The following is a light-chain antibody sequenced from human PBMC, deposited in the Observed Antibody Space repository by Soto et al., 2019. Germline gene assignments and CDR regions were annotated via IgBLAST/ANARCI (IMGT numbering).Light chain of an antibody. CDR2: GNS. J-gene: IGLJ2*01. V-gene: IGLV1-40*01. CDR1: SSNIGAGYD. Sequence: QSVLTQPPSVSGAPGQRVTISCTGSSSNIGAGYDVHWYQQLPRTAPKLLIYGNSNRPSGFPDRLSGSKSGTSASLAITGLQAEDEADDYCQSYDSSLSGNVVFGGGTKLTVL. CDR3: QSYDSSLSGNVV.